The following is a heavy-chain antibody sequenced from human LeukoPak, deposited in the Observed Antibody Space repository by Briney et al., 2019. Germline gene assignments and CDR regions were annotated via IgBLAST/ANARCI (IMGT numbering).Heavy chain of an antibody. CDR2: IYHSGSS. CDR3: ARFSNSVVVVPT. Sequence: SETLSLTCTVSGYSISSGYYWGWIRQPPGQGLEWIGSIYHSGSSYYNPSLKSRVTISVDTSKNQFSLKLSSVTAADTAVYYCARFSNSVVVVPTWGQGTLVTVSS. V-gene: IGHV4-38-2*02. J-gene: IGHJ5*02. D-gene: IGHD2-2*01. CDR1: GYSISSGYY.